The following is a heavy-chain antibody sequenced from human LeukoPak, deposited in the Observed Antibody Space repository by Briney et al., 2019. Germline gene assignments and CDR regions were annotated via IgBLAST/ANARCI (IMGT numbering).Heavy chain of an antibody. V-gene: IGHV4-39*01. D-gene: IGHD5-24*01. J-gene: IGHJ3*02. CDR1: GGSISSSSYY. CDR3: ARHFDRDGYKSNAFDI. Sequence: SETLSLTCTVSGGSISSSSYYWGWIRQPPGKGLEWIGSMYYSGSTYYNASLRSRVTISVDTSKNQFSLKLSSVTAADTAVYYCARHFDRDGYKSNAFDIWGQGTMVTVSP. CDR2: MYYSGST.